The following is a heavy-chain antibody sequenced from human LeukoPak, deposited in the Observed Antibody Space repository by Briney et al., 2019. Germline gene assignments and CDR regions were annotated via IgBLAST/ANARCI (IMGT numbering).Heavy chain of an antibody. CDR2: IYYSGST. D-gene: IGHD1-1*01. CDR1: GGSISSYY. CDR3: ARGLRTTGTTHNWFDP. J-gene: IGHJ5*02. Sequence: SETLSLTCTVSGGSISSYYWSWIRQPPGKGLEWIGYIYYSGSTNYNLSLKRRVTISVDTSKNQFSLKLSSVTAADTAVYYCARGLRTTGTTHNWFDPWGQGTLVTVSS. V-gene: IGHV4-59*08.